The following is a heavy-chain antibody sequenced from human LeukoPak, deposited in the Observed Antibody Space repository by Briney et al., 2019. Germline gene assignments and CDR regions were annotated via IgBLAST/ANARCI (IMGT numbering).Heavy chain of an antibody. CDR3: VNLPIRGSQSDVVDI. D-gene: IGHD3-10*01. CDR2: IGRNGGTT. J-gene: IGHJ3*02. V-gene: IGHV3-64D*06. Sequence: PGGSLRLSCSASGFTFSGYPMHWVRQAPGKGLEYVSGIGRNGGTTYYADSVKDRFTISRDNSKNKLYLQMSSLRAEDTAVYHSVNLPIRGSQSDVVDIWGQGTMVTVSS. CDR1: GFTFSGYP.